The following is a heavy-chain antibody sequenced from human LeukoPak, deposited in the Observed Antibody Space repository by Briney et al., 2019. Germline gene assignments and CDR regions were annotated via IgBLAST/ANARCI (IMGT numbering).Heavy chain of an antibody. CDR1: GFTFCSHA. V-gene: IGHV3-23*01. J-gene: IGHJ4*02. CDR3: ANISPYYYDSSGYMTFDY. D-gene: IGHD3-22*01. CDR2: ISGSGGST. Sequence: GGSLRLSCAASGFTFCSHAMSWVRQAAGEGLEWVSAISGSGGSTYYADSVKGRFTISRDNSKNTLYLQMNSLKAEDTAVYYCANISPYYYDSSGYMTFDYWGQGTLVTVSS.